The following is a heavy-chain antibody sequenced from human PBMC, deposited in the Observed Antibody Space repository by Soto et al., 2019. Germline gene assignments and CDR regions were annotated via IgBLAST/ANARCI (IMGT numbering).Heavy chain of an antibody. CDR3: ARSGQVGPAAFDI. Sequence: ASVKVCCKASGYTFTSSGISWVRQAPGQGLEWMGWISAYSGNTNYAQKLQDRVTMTTDTSTSTAYMELRSLRSDDTAVYYCARSGQVGPAAFDIWGLGTLVTVSS. J-gene: IGHJ3*02. V-gene: IGHV1-18*01. CDR1: GYTFTSSG. CDR2: ISAYSGNT.